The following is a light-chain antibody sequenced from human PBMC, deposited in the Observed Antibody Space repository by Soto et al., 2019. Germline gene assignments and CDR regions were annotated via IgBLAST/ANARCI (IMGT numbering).Light chain of an antibody. CDR1: QSVSTTC. CDR3: QQYGSSRRLT. Sequence: EIVLTQSPGTLSLSPGERATLACRASQSVSTTCLAWYQQKPGQAPRLLIYGASNRATGIPDRFSGSGSGTDFTLTISRREQEDVAVYYYQQYGSSRRLTFGPGTRVDIK. CDR2: GAS. J-gene: IGKJ3*01. V-gene: IGKV3-20*01.